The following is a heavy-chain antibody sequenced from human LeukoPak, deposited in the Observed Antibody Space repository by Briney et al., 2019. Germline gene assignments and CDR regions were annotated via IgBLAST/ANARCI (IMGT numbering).Heavy chain of an antibody. CDR1: GYTFIGHY. CDR3: ARSPHIWTGENFDY. D-gene: IGHD3/OR15-3a*01. CDR2: INPNSGGT. V-gene: IGHV1-2*02. Sequence: ASVKVSCKASGYTFIGHYMHWVRQAPGQGLEWMGWINPNSGGTNYAQKFQGRVTMTRDTSITTAYMEMSRLRSDDTALYYCARSPHIWTGENFDYWGQGTLVTVSS. J-gene: IGHJ4*02.